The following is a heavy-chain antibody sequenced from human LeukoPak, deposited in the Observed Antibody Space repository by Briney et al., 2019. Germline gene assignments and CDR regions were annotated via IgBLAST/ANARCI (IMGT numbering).Heavy chain of an antibody. J-gene: IGHJ4*02. D-gene: IGHD3-3*01. CDR1: GFTFSSFG. Sequence: PGGSLRLSCAASGFTFSSFGMHWVRQAPGKGLEWVAFISYDGSIKYYADSVKGRFTISRDDSKNTLYLQMSGLRTEDTAVYYCAKNPKAVTISGAPSQGYWGQGTLVTVSS. CDR2: ISYDGSIK. CDR3: AKNPKAVTISGAPSQGY. V-gene: IGHV3-30*02.